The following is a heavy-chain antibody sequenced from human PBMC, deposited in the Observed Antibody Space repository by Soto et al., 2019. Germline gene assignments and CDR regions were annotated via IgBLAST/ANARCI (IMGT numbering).Heavy chain of an antibody. J-gene: IGHJ6*02. D-gene: IGHD3-3*01. CDR2: ISGSGGST. CDR3: AKDLYGVVIIRYYYYGMDV. CDR1: GFTFSSYA. V-gene: IGHV3-23*01. Sequence: GSLRLSCAASGFTFSSYAMSWVRQAPGNGLEWVSAISGSGGSTYYADSVKGRFTISRDNSKNTLYLQMNSLRAEDTAVYYCAKDLYGVVIIRYYYYGMDVWGQGTTVTVSS.